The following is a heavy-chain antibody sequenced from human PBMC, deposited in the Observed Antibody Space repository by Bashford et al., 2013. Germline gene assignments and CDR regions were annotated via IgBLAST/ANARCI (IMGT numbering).Heavy chain of an antibody. V-gene: IGHV4-34*01. CDR3: ARHEMGGWLEYFQH. D-gene: IGHD6-19*01. CDR1: GGSFSGYY. Sequence: SETLSLTCAVYGGSFSGYYWSWIRQPPGKGLEWIGEINHSGSTNYNPSLKSRVTISVDTSKNQFSLKLSSVTAADTAVYYCARHEMGGWLEYFQHWGQGTLVTVSS. CDR2: INHSGST. J-gene: IGHJ1*01.